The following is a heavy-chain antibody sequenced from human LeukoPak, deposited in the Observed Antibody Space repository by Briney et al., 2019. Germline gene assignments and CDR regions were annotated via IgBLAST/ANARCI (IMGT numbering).Heavy chain of an antibody. D-gene: IGHD1-1*01. CDR2: IRYDGSNK. V-gene: IGHV3-30*02. CDR3: AKRAVLTTFQSSLANYYSYLDV. Sequence: GGSLRLSCAASGFSFSDYGMHWVRQAPGKGLEWVTFIRYDGSNKYYADSVKGRFTISRDNSKNTLYLQMNSLRAEDTAVYYCAKRAVLTTFQSSLANYYSYLDVWGKGTTVTVSS. J-gene: IGHJ6*03. CDR1: GFSFSDYG.